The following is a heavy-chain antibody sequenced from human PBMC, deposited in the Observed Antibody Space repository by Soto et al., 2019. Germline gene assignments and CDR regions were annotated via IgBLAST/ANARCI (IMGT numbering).Heavy chain of an antibody. V-gene: IGHV3-74*01. J-gene: IGHJ4*02. CDR2: IDSYGSTT. CDR3: ARGGLHAYYKDN. CDR1: GFTFSNYC. D-gene: IGHD3-10*01. Sequence: EVQLVESGGGLVQPGGSLRLSCAASGFTFSNYCMHWVRQAPGEGLVWVSRIDSYGSTTNYADSVKGRFTVSRDNARNTLYLQMNSLRAEETAIYYCARGGLHAYYKDNWGQGILVTVSS.